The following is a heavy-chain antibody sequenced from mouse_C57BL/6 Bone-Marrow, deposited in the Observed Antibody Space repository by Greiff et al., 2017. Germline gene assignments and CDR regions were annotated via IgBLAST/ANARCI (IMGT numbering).Heavy chain of an antibody. Sequence: EVQLQQSGPELVKPGASVKISCKASGYTFTDYYMNWVKQSHGKSLEWIGDINPNNGGTSYNQKFKGKATLTVDKSSSTAYMELRSLTSEDSAVYYCARWGPWYFDVGGTGTTVTVSS. CDR3: ARWGPWYFDV. CDR1: GYTFTDYY. V-gene: IGHV1-26*01. CDR2: INPNNGGT. J-gene: IGHJ1*03.